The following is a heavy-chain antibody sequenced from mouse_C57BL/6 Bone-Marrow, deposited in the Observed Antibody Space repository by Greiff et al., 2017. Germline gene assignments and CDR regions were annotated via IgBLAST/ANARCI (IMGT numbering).Heavy chain of an antibody. CDR2: ISSGGSYT. V-gene: IGHV5-6*02. CDR1: GFTFSSYG. Sequence: DVMLVESGGDLVKPGGSLKLSCAASGFTFSSYGMSWVRQTPDKRLEWVATISSGGSYTYYPDSVKGRFTISRDNAKNTLYLQMRSLKSEDTAMYYCARRVHLSRYFDVWGTGTTVTVSS. J-gene: IGHJ1*03. CDR3: ARRVHLSRYFDV. D-gene: IGHD1-1*01.